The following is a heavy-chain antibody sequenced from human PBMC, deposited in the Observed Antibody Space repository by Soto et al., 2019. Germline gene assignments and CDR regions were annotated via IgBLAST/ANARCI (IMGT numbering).Heavy chain of an antibody. J-gene: IGHJ5*02. Sequence: RGALIVACAFSGFTFNSYAMNWVRQAPGKGLEWVSSISGSGRTTYYADAVKGRFTISIDNSKNTLFLQMNSLRSEDTAVYYCAKGVTTIVATGSWFDQWGQGTLVTVSS. V-gene: IGHV3-23*01. CDR2: ISGSGRTT. D-gene: IGHD5-12*01. CDR3: AKGVTTIVATGSWFDQ. CDR1: GFTFNSYA.